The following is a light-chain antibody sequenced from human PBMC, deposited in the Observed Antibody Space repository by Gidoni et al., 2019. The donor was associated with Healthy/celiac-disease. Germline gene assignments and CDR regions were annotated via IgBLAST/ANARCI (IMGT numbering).Light chain of an antibody. J-gene: IGKJ1*01. CDR1: QSVSSN. CDR2: VAS. V-gene: IGKV3-15*01. Sequence: IVLPQSPATLSVSPGERATLPCRASQSVSSNLAWYQQKPGHAPRLLIYVASTRDTGIPARFSGSGSGTEFTLTISSLQSEDFAIYYCQQYNNWPPGTFGQGTKVEIK. CDR3: QQYNNWPPGT.